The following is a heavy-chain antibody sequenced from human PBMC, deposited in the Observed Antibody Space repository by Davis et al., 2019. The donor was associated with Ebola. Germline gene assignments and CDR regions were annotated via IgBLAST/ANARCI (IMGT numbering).Heavy chain of an antibody. J-gene: IGHJ5*02. D-gene: IGHD3/OR15-3a*01. V-gene: IGHV3-23*01. Sequence: GESLKISCVGSGFTFNNFAMAWVRQAPGKGLEWVSTVGGGGGRTDYGKSVKGRFTVSRDNSRNTVYLQMTSLRAEDTAVYYCARGLWTGYFGPINWFDPRGQGTLVTVSS. CDR2: VGGGGGRT. CDR3: ARGLWTGYFGPINWFDP. CDR1: GFTFNNFA.